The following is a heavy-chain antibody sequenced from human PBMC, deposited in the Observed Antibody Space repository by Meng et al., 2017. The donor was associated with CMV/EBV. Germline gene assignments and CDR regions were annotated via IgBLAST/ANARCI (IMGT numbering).Heavy chain of an antibody. CDR1: TSGVG. D-gene: IGHD3-3*01. J-gene: IGHJ5*02. Sequence: TSGVGVGWIRQPPGKALEWLALIYWNDDKRYSPSLKSRLTITKDTSKSQVVLTMTNMDPVDTATYYCAHLHTYYDFWSGYYTGWFDPWGQGTLVTVSS. V-gene: IGHV2-5*01. CDR2: IYWNDDK. CDR3: AHLHTYYDFWSGYYTGWFDP.